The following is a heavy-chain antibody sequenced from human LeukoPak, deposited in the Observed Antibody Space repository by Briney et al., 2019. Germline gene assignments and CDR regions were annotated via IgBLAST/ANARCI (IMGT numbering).Heavy chain of an antibody. J-gene: IGHJ6*02. CDR2: ISGSGGST. Sequence: GGSLSLSCAASGFTFSSYAMSWVRQAPGKGLEWVSAISGSGGSTYYADSVKGRFTISRDNSKNTLYLQMNSLRAEDTAVYYCAKDRGYYGSGSYYYYYGMDVWGQGTTVTVSS. D-gene: IGHD3-10*01. CDR1: GFTFSSYA. CDR3: AKDRGYYGSGSYYYYYGMDV. V-gene: IGHV3-23*01.